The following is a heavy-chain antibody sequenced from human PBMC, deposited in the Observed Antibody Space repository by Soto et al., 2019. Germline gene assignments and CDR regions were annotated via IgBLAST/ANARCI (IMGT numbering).Heavy chain of an antibody. CDR2: ISSSSSTI. Sequence: PGGSLRLSCAASGFTFSSYSMNWVRQAPGKGLEWVSYISSSSSTIYYADSVKGRFTISRDNAKNSLYLQMNSLRDEDTAEYYCARELHSSGWYGGQMDVWCQGTSLTVSS. J-gene: IGHJ6*02. CDR1: GFTFSSYS. D-gene: IGHD6-19*01. V-gene: IGHV3-48*02. CDR3: ARELHSSGWYGGQMDV.